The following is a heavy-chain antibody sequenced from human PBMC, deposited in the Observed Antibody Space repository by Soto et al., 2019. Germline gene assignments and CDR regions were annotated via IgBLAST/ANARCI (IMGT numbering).Heavy chain of an antibody. Sequence: ASVKVSCKASGYTFTSYDINWVRQATGQGLEWMGWMNPNSGNTGYAQKFQGRVTMTRNTSISTAYMELSSLRSEDTAVYYCATLTSLGDYFSYWGQGTLVTVSS. J-gene: IGHJ4*02. CDR2: MNPNSGNT. D-gene: IGHD4-17*01. V-gene: IGHV1-8*01. CDR1: GYTFTSYD. CDR3: ATLTSLGDYFSY.